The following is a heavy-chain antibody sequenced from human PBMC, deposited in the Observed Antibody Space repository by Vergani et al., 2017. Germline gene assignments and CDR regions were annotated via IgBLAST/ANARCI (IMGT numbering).Heavy chain of an antibody. Sequence: QVQLVQSGAEVKKPGASVKVSCKASGYTFTSYAMHWVRQAPGQRLEWMGWINAGNGNTKYSQKFPGRVHITRDTSASTAYMELSSLRSEDTAVYYCARDSLTMIVVYDAFDIWGQGTMVTVSS. CDR3: ARDSLTMIVVYDAFDI. CDR2: INAGNGNT. CDR1: GYTFTSYA. D-gene: IGHD3-22*01. V-gene: IGHV1-3*01. J-gene: IGHJ3*02.